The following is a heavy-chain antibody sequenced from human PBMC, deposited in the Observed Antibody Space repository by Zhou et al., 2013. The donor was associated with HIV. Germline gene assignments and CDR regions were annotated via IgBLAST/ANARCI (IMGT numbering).Heavy chain of an antibody. CDR3: AGYASGYNWLRY. V-gene: IGHV1-2*02. Sequence: QVQLVQSGAEMKKPGSSVKVSCKAFGRTFSSYAINWVRQAPGQGLEWMGWIHPTSGDTKYAQSFQGRVTMTLDTSINTAYMELNRLRSDDTAVYYCAGYASGYNWLRYWGQGTLVTVSS. D-gene: IGHD5-12*01. J-gene: IGHJ4*02. CDR1: GRTFSSYA. CDR2: IHPTSGDT.